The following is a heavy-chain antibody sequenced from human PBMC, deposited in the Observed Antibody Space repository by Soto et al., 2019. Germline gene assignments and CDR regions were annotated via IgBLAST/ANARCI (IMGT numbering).Heavy chain of an antibody. J-gene: IGHJ5*02. V-gene: IGHV4-30-2*02. CDR3: AKDSGYNYGYFRWFDP. CDR1: GGSISSGGYS. CDR2: IYHSGST. Sequence: SETLSLTCAVSGGSISSGGYSWTWIRQPPGKGLEWIGYIYHSGSTYYNPSLKSRVTISVDRSKNQFSLKLNSVTAADTAVYYCAKDSGYNYGYFRWFDPWGQGTLVTVSS. D-gene: IGHD5-18*01.